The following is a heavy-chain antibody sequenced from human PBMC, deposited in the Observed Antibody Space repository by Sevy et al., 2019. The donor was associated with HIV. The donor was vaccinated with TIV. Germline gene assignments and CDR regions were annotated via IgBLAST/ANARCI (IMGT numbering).Heavy chain of an antibody. CDR1: GFTFSDYA. CDR2: ISYDGLNK. D-gene: IGHD1-26*01. CDR3: ARDLPHLLPWELSRGSDS. J-gene: IGHJ4*02. V-gene: IGHV3-30*04. Sequence: GGPLRLSCTASGFTFSDYAVHWVRQAPGKGLEWVAIISYDGLNKDYADSVQGPFTISRDNSKNTMYLQINSLRPEDTAVYYCARDLPHLLPWELSRGSDSWGQGTLVTVSS.